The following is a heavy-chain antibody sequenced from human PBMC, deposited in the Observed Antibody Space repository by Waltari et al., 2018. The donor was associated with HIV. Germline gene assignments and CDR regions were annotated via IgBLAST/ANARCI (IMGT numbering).Heavy chain of an antibody. V-gene: IGHV4-39*01. J-gene: IGHJ5*02. Sequence: QLQLQESGPGLVKPSETLSLTCPVSGASIRSVSHHWAWIRQPPGRGLEWIGPIYASVITYFTSSIKGRVTLSLDMSSNLFSLELTSVIAAETAVYYCASGSFGSFDHWGQASLVTVSS. CDR3: ASGSFGSFDH. CDR1: GASIRSVSHH. D-gene: IGHD3-16*01. CDR2: IYASVIT.